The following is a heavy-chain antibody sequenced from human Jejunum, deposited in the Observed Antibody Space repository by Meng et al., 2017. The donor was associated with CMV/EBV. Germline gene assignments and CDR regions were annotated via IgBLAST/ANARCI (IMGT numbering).Heavy chain of an antibody. CDR1: GDSVSTGSQY. Sequence: SGDSVSTGSQYWSWIRQSPDKGLELIGYFYSGGSTSYNPSLKSRVTISVDMSKNQFSLNLNSVTAADTAVYYCARAGNWNKWCDPWGQGTLVTVSS. CDR3: ARAGNWNKWCDP. D-gene: IGHD1-1*01. V-gene: IGHV4-61*01. CDR2: FYSGGST. J-gene: IGHJ5*02.